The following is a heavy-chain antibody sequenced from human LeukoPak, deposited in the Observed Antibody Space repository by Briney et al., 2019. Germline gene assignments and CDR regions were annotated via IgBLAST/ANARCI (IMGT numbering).Heavy chain of an antibody. CDR1: GCSISSYY. D-gene: IGHD3-16*02. CDR3: ARGAPRDYIWGSYRYDWFDP. J-gene: IGHJ5*02. CDR2: IYYSGSA. Sequence: SETLSLTCTVSGCSISSYYLSWIRQPPGKGLEWIGFIYYSGSANYNPSLKSRVTISVDTSKNQFSLKLSSVTAADTAVYYCARGAPRDYIWGSYRYDWFDPWGQGTLVTASS. V-gene: IGHV4-59*01.